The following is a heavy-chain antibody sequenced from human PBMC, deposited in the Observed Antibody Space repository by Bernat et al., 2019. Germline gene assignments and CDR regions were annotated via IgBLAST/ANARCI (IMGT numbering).Heavy chain of an antibody. D-gene: IGHD2-21*02. V-gene: IGHV3-49*03. CDR3: TRDGGGGNSVVDY. CDR1: GFTFGDYA. Sequence: EVQLVESGGGLVQPGRSLRLSCTASGFTFGDYAMSWFRQAPGKGLEWVGFIRSKAYGGTTEYAASVQCRFTISRDDSKSIAYLQMNSLKTEDTAVYYCTRDGGGGNSVVDYWGQGTLVTVSS. J-gene: IGHJ4*02. CDR2: IRSKAYGGTT.